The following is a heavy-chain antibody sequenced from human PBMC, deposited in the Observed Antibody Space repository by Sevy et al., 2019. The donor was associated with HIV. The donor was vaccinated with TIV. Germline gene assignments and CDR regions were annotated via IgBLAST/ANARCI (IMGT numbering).Heavy chain of an antibody. V-gene: IGHV3-21*01. CDR2: ISSTGNYI. CDR3: ARGSHDYGDYDRDVGFDY. CDR1: GFTFSSYT. Sequence: GGSLRLSCADSGFTFSSYTMNWVRQAPGKGLEWVSPISSTGNYIYYADSLKGRFSISRDNAKNSLYLQMNSLRAEDTAVYYCARGSHDYGDYDRDVGFDYWGQGTLVTVSS. J-gene: IGHJ4*02. D-gene: IGHD4-17*01.